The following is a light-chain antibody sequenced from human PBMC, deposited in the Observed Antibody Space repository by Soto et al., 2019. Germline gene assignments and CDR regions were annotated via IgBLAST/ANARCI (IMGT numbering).Light chain of an antibody. CDR3: QKYYSAPQT. J-gene: IGKJ1*01. CDR1: QDISHY. CDR2: AAS. Sequence: DIQMTQSPSSLSASVGDRVTITCRASQDISHYLVWDQQKPGKAPELLIYAASTLHSGVPSRFSGSGSGTDFTLTISSLQPENFATYYCQKYYSAPQTFGQGTKLEI. V-gene: IGKV1-27*01.